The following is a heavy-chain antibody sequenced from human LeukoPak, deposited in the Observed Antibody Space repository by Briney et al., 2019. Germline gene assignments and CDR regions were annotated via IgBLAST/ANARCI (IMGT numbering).Heavy chain of an antibody. D-gene: IGHD3-22*01. J-gene: IGHJ6*02. Sequence: GGSLRLSCAASGFTFSDYYMSWIRQAPGKGLEWVSSISSSSSYIYYADSVKGRFTISRDNAKNSLYLQMNSLRAEDTAVYYCARRTYYYDSSALRGAYYYYGMDVWGQGTTVTVSS. CDR3: ARRTYYYDSSALRGAYYYYGMDV. CDR1: GFTFSDYY. CDR2: ISSSSSYI. V-gene: IGHV3-11*06.